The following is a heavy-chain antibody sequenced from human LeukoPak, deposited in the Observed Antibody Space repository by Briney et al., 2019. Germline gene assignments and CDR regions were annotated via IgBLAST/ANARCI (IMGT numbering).Heavy chain of an antibody. Sequence: SETLSLTCAVHGGSLSGQYWSWTRQPPGKGLEWIGEIHPSGSTNYNPSLESRVIMSLDTSKNQFSLRLSSVTAADTGLYYCARGYDNSKTGYWGQGTLATVSS. V-gene: IGHV4-34*01. CDR3: ARGYDNSKTGY. CDR1: GGSLSGQY. D-gene: IGHD4-11*01. J-gene: IGHJ4*02. CDR2: IHPSGST.